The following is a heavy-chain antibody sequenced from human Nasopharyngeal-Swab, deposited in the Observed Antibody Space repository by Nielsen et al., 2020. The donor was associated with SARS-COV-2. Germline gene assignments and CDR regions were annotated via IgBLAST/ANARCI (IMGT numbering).Heavy chain of an antibody. V-gene: IGHV1-69*10. CDR2: IIPILPIT. CDR3: ARGGWLRKDYYYSYYYMDV. J-gene: IGHJ6*03. CDR1: GGTLSSYG. D-gene: IGHD5-24*01. Sequence: SVKVSCKTSGGTLSSYGISWFRQAPGQGLEWMGGIIPILPITNYAQKFQDRVTITADKSTSTAYMELSSLRSEDTAAYYCARGGWLRKDYYYSYYYMDVWGKGTTVTVSS.